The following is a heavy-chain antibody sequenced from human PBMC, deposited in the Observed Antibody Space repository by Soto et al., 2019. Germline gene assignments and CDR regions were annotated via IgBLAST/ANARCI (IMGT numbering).Heavy chain of an antibody. Sequence: GGSLRLSCAASGFTFSSYGMHWVRQAPGKGLEWVAVIWYDGSNKYYADSVKGRFTISRDNSKNTLYLQMNSLRAEDTAVYYCARDLESDYYFDYWGQGTLVTVSS. CDR2: IWYDGSNK. J-gene: IGHJ4*02. CDR3: ARDLESDYYFDY. D-gene: IGHD2-21*02. CDR1: GFTFSSYG. V-gene: IGHV3-33*01.